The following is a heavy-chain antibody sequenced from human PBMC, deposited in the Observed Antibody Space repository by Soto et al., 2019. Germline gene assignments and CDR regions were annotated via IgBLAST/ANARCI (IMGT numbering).Heavy chain of an antibody. CDR2: MYYSGGA. CDR3: ARYKRMIADY. J-gene: IGHJ4*02. D-gene: IGHD3-22*01. V-gene: IGHV4-59*08. Sequence: SETLSLTCTVSGGSVSGNYWSWIRQSPGKKLEWIGYMYYSGGANYNPSLKSRVTMSVDTSMNQFSLNLSSVTAAETAIYFCARYKRMIADYWGQGILVTVS. CDR1: GGSVSGNY.